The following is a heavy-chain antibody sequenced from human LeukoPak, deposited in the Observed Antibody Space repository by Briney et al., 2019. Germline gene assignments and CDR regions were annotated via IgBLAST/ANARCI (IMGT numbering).Heavy chain of an antibody. V-gene: IGHV3-48*01. CDR1: GFAFSTEN. CDR2: ISTGGGTI. CDR3: VRSGAFGAHNY. D-gene: IGHD4/OR15-4a*01. J-gene: IGHJ4*02. Sequence: GGSLRLSCAASGFAFSTENMNWARQAPGKGLEWVSYISTGGGTIYYADSVKGRFSISRDNAKNSLYLQMNSLRAEDTAVYYCVRSGAFGAHNYWGQGTLATVSS.